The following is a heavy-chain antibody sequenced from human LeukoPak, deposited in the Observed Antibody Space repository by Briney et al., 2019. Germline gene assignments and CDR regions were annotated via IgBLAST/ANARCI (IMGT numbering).Heavy chain of an antibody. J-gene: IGHJ4*02. Sequence: PGGSLRLSCAASGFTFSSYAMGWVRQAPGKGLEWVSAISGSGGSTYYADSVKGRFTISRDNSKNTLYLQMNSLRAEDTAVYYCAKPWYSSSWYLFDYWGQGTLVTVSS. CDR2: ISGSGGST. CDR3: AKPWYSSSWYLFDY. D-gene: IGHD6-13*01. V-gene: IGHV3-23*01. CDR1: GFTFSSYA.